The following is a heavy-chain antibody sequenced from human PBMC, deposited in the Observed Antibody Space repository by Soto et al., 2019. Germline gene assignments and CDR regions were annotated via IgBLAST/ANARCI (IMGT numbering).Heavy chain of an antibody. J-gene: IGHJ6*02. Sequence: QVRLVESGGGVVQPGRSLRLSCAASGFTFRNFGFHWVRQAPGKGLEWVALVWYDGTNKYYAESLKGRVSISRDNSKNTLALEMRSLRAEDTAVYYCARDGDIEGAPPPKIYAMDVWGQGTTVTVSS. V-gene: IGHV3-33*08. CDR2: VWYDGTNK. CDR1: GFTFRNFG. CDR3: ARDGDIEGAPPPKIYAMDV. D-gene: IGHD5-12*01.